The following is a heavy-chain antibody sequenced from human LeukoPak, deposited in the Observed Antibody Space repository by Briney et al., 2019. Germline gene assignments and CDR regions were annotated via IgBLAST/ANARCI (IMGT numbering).Heavy chain of an antibody. CDR3: ARGTIIAPGIDY. V-gene: IGHV3-74*03. Sequence: GGSLRLSCAVSGFTVSNDYMSWVRQAPGKGLEWVSNINGDGSNTVYADSVKGRFTISRDNAKNTVYLQMNSLTVEGTAVYYCARGTIIAPGIDYWGQGTLVTASS. J-gene: IGHJ4*02. CDR2: INGDGSNT. D-gene: IGHD2-2*01. CDR1: GFTVSNDY.